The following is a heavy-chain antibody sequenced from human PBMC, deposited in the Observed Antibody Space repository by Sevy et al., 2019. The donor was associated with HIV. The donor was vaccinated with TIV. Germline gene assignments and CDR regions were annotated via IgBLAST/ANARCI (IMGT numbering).Heavy chain of an antibody. J-gene: IGHJ4*02. CDR2: INHSGST. CDR1: GGSFSGYY. CDR3: ATRRGHLSLDY. Sequence: SDTLSLTCVVYGGSFSGYYWSWIRQPPGKGLEWIGEINHSGSTNYNPSLKSRVTISADTSKNQFSLKLSSVTAADTAVYYCATRRGHLSLDYWGQGTLVTVSS. V-gene: IGHV4-34*01.